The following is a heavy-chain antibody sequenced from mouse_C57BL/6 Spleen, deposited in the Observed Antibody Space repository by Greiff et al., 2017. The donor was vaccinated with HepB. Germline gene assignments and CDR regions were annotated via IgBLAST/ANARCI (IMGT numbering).Heavy chain of an antibody. D-gene: IGHD1-1*01. CDR1: GFNIKDDY. V-gene: IGHV14-4*01. J-gene: IGHJ1*03. CDR2: IDPENGDT. Sequence: EVQLQQSGAELVRPGASVKLSCTASGFNIKDDYMHWVKQRPEQGLEWIGWIDPENGDTEYASKFQGKATIPADTSSKTAYLQLSSLTSEDPAVYYVTTASGSSYGEYFDVWGTGTTVTVSS. CDR3: TTASGSSYGEYFDV.